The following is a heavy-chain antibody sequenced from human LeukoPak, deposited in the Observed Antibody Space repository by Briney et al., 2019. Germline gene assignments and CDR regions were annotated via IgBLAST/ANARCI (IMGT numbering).Heavy chain of an antibody. D-gene: IGHD2-8*02. CDR1: GFTFSSYA. CDR3: ANGIEVVYASHSDY. J-gene: IGHJ4*02. Sequence: GGSLRLSCAASGFTFSSYAMSWVRQAPGKGVEWVSAISGSGGSTYYADSVKGRFTISRDNSKNTLYLQMNSLRAEDTAVYYCANGIEVVYASHSDYWGQGTLVTVSS. CDR2: ISGSGGST. V-gene: IGHV3-23*01.